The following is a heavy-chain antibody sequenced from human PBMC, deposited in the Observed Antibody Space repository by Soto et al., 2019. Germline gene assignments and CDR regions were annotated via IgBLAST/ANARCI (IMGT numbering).Heavy chain of an antibody. CDR2: ISYDGSNK. D-gene: IGHD4-17*01. J-gene: IGHJ4*02. CDR1: GFTFSSYG. CDR3: AKDVDYGDYSNYFDY. V-gene: IGHV3-30*18. Sequence: GGSLRLSCAASGFTFSSYGMHWVRQAPGKGLEWVAVISYDGSNKYYADSVKGRFTISRDNSKNTLYLQMNSLRAEDTAVYYCAKDVDYGDYSNYFDYWGQGTLVTVPS.